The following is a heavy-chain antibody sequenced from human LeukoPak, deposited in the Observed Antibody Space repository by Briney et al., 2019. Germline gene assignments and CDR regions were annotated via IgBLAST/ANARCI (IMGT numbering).Heavy chain of an antibody. Sequence: GRALRLSCAASGFTFSSYAMHWVRQAPGKGLEWGAVISYDGSNKYYADSVKGRFTISRDNSKNTLYLQMNSLRAEDTAVYYCARDHWGRWLQSIDYWGQGTLVTVSS. CDR2: ISYDGSNK. J-gene: IGHJ4*02. CDR3: ARDHWGRWLQSIDY. V-gene: IGHV3-30-3*01. D-gene: IGHD5-24*01. CDR1: GFTFSSYA.